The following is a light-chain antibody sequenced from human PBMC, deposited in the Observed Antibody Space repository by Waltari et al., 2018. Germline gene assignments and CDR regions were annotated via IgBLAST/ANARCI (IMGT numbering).Light chain of an antibody. Sequence: EIVLTQSPGTLSLSPGERVTLSCRASQYITGSWITWDHQKPGQAPRLLIYAASTRAPGVPDRVSGSGSGTDFTLTISRLEPEDSAVYYCQQYDGSVVTFGGGTKVEIK. V-gene: IGKV3-20*01. CDR1: QYITGSW. CDR3: QQYDGSVVT. J-gene: IGKJ4*01. CDR2: AAS.